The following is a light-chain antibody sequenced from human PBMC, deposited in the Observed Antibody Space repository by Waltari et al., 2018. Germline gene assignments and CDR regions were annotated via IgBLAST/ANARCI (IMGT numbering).Light chain of an antibody. CDR2: EDT. Sequence: QSVLTQPPSVSAAPGQRVTIPCSGGSSNIGKNYVSWYRQFPGSAPKLLIYEDTERPAGVPGRFSGSSSHNTASLTITGAQAEDEASYYCHSRDASGVGGSFGGGTKLTVL. CDR3: HSRDASGVGGS. V-gene: IGLV1-51*02. J-gene: IGLJ2*01. CDR1: SSNIGKNY.